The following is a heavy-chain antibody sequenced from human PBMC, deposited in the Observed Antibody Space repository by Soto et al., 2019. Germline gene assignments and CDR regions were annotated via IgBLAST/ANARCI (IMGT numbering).Heavy chain of an antibody. V-gene: IGHV3-23*01. CDR2: VTGSGGRT. J-gene: IGHJ4*02. D-gene: IGHD2-2*01. CDR1: GFTFSNYA. Sequence: EVQLLESGGGLVQPGGSLRLSCAASGFTFSNYAMTWVRQAPGKGREWVSTVTGSGGRTSYTDSVKGRFTISRDNSNSKNTLYLQMNSLRAEDTAIYYCAKNFNPHPVDIVVSSYFDFWGQGTLVTVSS. CDR3: AKNFNPHPVDIVVSSYFDF.